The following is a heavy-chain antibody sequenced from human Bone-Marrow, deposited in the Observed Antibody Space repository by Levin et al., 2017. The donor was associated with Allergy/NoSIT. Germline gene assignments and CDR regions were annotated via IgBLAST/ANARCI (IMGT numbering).Heavy chain of an antibody. J-gene: IGHJ2*01. D-gene: IGHD3-22*01. CDR3: ARGPMYEHDGRGYSFNWYFDP. Sequence: GGSLRLSCTASGFTFIDSAMSWVRQAPGKGLDWVSSLSSSSANTYYAESVKGRFTISRDNSKNTLFLQMNSLRADDTAVYYCARGPMYEHDGRGYSFNWYFDPWGRGTLVTVSS. CDR1: GFTFIDSA. CDR2: LSSSSANT. V-gene: IGHV3-23*01.